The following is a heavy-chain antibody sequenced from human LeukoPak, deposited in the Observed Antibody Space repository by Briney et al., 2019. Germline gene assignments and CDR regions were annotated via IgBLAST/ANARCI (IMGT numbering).Heavy chain of an antibody. D-gene: IGHD2-2*01. CDR3: ARDGPSAVEYQLLLNYFDY. Sequence: PGGSLRLSCAASGFTFSSYWMSWVRQAPGKGLEWVANIKQDGSEKYYVDSVKGRFTISRDNAKSSLYLQMNSLRAEDTAVYYCARDGPSAVEYQLLLNYFDYWGQGTLVTVSS. J-gene: IGHJ4*02. CDR1: GFTFSSYW. CDR2: IKQDGSEK. V-gene: IGHV3-7*01.